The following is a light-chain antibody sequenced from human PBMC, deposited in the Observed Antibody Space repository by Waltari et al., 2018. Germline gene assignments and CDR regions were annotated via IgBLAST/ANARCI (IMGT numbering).Light chain of an antibody. CDR1: PAITNS. J-gene: IGKJ4*02. CDR2: RAS. Sequence: DIQITQSPSHLSASVGERVTITCRASPAITNSLAWYQHKPGKAPKIMLYRASTLESGVPSRFSGSGAGTEYTLTISSLQPEDFATYYCQQYRSSPLTFGGGTKVEIK. CDR3: QQYRSSPLT. V-gene: IGKV1-NL1*01.